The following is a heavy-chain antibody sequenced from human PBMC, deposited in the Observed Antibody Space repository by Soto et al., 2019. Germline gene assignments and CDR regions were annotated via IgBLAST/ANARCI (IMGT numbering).Heavy chain of an antibody. Sequence: QVQLVQSGAEVKKPGSSVKVSCKASGGTFSSYTISWVRQAPGQGLEWMGRIIPILGIANYAQKFQGRVTITADKSTSTAYMELSSLRSEDTAVYYCAREMACSGGSCYSWYFDLRGRGTLVTVSS. CDR1: GGTFSSYT. CDR3: AREMACSGGSCYSWYFDL. D-gene: IGHD2-15*01. V-gene: IGHV1-69*08. J-gene: IGHJ2*01. CDR2: IIPILGIA.